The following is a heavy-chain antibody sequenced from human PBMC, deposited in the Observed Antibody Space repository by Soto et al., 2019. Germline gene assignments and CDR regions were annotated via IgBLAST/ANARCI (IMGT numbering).Heavy chain of an antibody. Sequence: EEQLVESGGGLVKPGGSLRLSCAASGFIFSNAWMSWVRQAPGKGLEWVGLIKNKADGGTADYAAPVKGRFTISRDDSENMLYLQMNSLKTEDTAVYYWTTGFDFRGQGTLVTVSS. CDR2: IKNKADGGTA. V-gene: IGHV3-15*01. J-gene: IGHJ4*02. D-gene: IGHD3-3*01. CDR1: GFIFSNAW. CDR3: TTGFDF.